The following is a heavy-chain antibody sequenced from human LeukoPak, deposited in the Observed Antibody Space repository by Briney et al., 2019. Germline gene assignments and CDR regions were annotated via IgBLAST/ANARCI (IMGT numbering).Heavy chain of an antibody. CDR3: TTGFWLT. CDR2: IQSTSAGGTT. J-gene: IGHJ5*02. CDR1: GFTFIDAW. D-gene: IGHD3-3*01. V-gene: IGHV3-15*01. Sequence: GGSLRLSCATSGFTFIDAWMSWVRQAPGKGLEWISRIQSTSAGGTTDYAAPVRGRFTISRDDSKNTLYLQMNSLKSEDTAVYYCTTGFWLTWGQGTLVTVSS.